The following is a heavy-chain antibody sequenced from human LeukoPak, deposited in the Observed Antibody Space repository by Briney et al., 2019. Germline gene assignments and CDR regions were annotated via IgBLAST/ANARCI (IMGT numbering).Heavy chain of an antibody. CDR3: ARHSSGWYGDGFDI. D-gene: IGHD6-19*01. V-gene: IGHV3-23*01. CDR1: GFTFSSYA. J-gene: IGHJ3*02. Sequence: GGSLRLSCAASGFTFSSYAMSWVRQAPGKGLKWVSAISGSAGSTNYADSVKGRFTISRDNSNNTVYLQMNSLRAEDTAVYYCARHSSGWYGDGFDIWGQGSMVTVSS. CDR2: ISGSAGST.